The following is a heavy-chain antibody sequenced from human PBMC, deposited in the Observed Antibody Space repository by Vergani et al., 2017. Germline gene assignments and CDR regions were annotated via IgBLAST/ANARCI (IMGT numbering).Heavy chain of an antibody. CDR2: IYTSGST. V-gene: IGHV4-61*02. Sequence: QVQLQESGPGLVKPSQTLSLTCTVSGGSISSGSYYWSWIRQPAGKGLEWIGRIYTSGSTNYNPSLKSRVTISVDTSKNQFSLKLSSVTAADTAVYYCARDPYIVVVPALYYYYGMDVWGQGTTVTVSS. CDR3: ARDPYIVVVPALYYYYGMDV. CDR1: GGSISSGSYY. J-gene: IGHJ6*02. D-gene: IGHD2-2*01.